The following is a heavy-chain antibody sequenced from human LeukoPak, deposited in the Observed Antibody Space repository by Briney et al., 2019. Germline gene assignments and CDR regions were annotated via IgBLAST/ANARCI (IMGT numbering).Heavy chain of an antibody. CDR3: AKGGWNNWFDP. D-gene: IGHD6-19*01. J-gene: IGHJ5*02. CDR2: INTNGDHT. CDR1: GFTFSSDA. Sequence: GGSLRLSCAAPGFTFSSDAMSWVRQAPVKGLEWVSIINTNGDHTSYADSVKGRFTISRDNSKNTLYLQMNSLRAEDTAIYYCAKGGWNNWFDPWGQGTLVTVSA. V-gene: IGHV3-23*01.